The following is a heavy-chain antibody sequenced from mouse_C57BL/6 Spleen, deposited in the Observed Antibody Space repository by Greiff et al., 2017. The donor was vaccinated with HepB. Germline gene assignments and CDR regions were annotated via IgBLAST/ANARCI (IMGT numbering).Heavy chain of an antibody. D-gene: IGHD2-14*01. CDR1: GFTFSSYA. J-gene: IGHJ1*03. CDR2: ISDGGSYT. V-gene: IGHV5-4*01. Sequence: DVMLVESGGGLVKPGGSLKLSCAASGFTFSSYAMSWVRQTPEKRLEWVATISDGGSYTYYPDNVKGRFTISRDNAKNNLYLQMSHLKSEDTAMYYCAREVHFDVWGTGTTVTVSS. CDR3: AREVHFDV.